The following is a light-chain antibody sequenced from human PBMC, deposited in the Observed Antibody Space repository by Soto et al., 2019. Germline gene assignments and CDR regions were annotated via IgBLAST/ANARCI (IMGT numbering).Light chain of an antibody. Sequence: IQLTQSPSSLSASVGDRVTITCRASQGISSYLAWYQQKPGKAPKLLIYKAPTLKSGVPSRFSGSGSGTEFTLTISSLQPDDFATYYCQHYNSYSEAFGQGTKVDNK. J-gene: IGKJ1*01. CDR1: QGISSY. CDR3: QHYNSYSEA. V-gene: IGKV1-5*03. CDR2: KAP.